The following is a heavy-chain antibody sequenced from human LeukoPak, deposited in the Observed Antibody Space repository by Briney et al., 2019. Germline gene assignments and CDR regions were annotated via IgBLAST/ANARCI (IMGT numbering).Heavy chain of an antibody. CDR1: GFTFSSYW. Sequence: PGGSLRLSCAASGFTFSSYWMSWVRQAPGKGLEWVAVILYDGTNKYYADSVKGRITISRDNSKNTLYLQMNTLRPEDTAVYYCARDRNPWDLGEGSFDYWGQGTLVTVSS. J-gene: IGHJ4*02. CDR3: ARDRNPWDLGEGSFDY. V-gene: IGHV3-30-3*01. D-gene: IGHD3-10*01. CDR2: ILYDGTNK.